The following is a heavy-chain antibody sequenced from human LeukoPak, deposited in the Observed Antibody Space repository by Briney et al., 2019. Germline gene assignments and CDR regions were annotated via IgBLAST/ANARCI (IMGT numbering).Heavy chain of an antibody. Sequence: GGSLRLSCAASGFIFSSYAMNWVRQAPGKGLEWVSAISGSGGSTYYADSVKGRFTISRDNSKNTLYLQINILRGEDTAKYYCAKDKQWLVPGNWFDPWGQGTLVTVSS. CDR3: AKDKQWLVPGNWFDP. CDR1: GFIFSSYA. V-gene: IGHV3-23*01. J-gene: IGHJ5*02. CDR2: ISGSGGST. D-gene: IGHD6-19*01.